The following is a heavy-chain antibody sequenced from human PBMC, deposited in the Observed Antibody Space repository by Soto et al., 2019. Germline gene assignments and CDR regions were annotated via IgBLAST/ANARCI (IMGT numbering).Heavy chain of an antibody. V-gene: IGHV4-34*01. CDR2: INHSGST. CDR1: GGSFSDNY. J-gene: IGHJ6*03. Sequence: SETPSLTCAVYGGSFSDNYWSWIRQPPGKGQEWIGEINHSGSTNYNPSLKSRVTISVDTSKSQFALKLSSVTAADTAVYYCAREGVGDFWSGYYRYYYMGVWGKGSTVTVSS. D-gene: IGHD3-3*01. CDR3: AREGVGDFWSGYYRYYYMGV.